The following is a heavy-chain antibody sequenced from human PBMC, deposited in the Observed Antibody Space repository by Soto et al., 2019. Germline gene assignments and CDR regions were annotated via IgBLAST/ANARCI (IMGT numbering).Heavy chain of an antibody. J-gene: IGHJ6*01. Sequence: PAGSLRLSCAASGFTVSAYSMHWVRPAPGKGLEWVALISSDGSNKYYAASVKGLYSISTVITKFTLYLQMNSLKGDDSAVYYCARYYSLYEYYYYFEIDVCGQATT. CDR3: ARYYSLYEYYYYFEIDV. CDR2: ISSDGSNK. D-gene: IGHD3-10*01. CDR1: GFTVSAYS. V-gene: IGHV3-30-3*01.